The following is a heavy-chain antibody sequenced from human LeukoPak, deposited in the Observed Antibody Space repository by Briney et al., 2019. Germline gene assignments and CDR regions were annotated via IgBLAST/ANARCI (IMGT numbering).Heavy chain of an antibody. CDR1: GYTFTGYY. Sequence: GASVKVSCKASGYTFTGYYMHWVRQAPGQGLEWMGWINPNSGGTNYAQKFQGRVTMTRDTSISTAYMELSRLRSDDTAVYYCARVRPITMVRGVIIYGAWFDPWGQGTLVTVSS. CDR3: ARVRPITMVRGVIIYGAWFDP. D-gene: IGHD3-10*01. V-gene: IGHV1-2*02. J-gene: IGHJ5*02. CDR2: INPNSGGT.